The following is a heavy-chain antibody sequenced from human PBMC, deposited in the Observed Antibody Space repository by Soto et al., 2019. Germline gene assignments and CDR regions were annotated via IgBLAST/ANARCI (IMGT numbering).Heavy chain of an antibody. Sequence: QVQLQESGPGLVKPSGTLSLTCAVSSGSISSSNWWTWVRQPPGKGLAWIGEIYHGGSTNYNPSLKSRVTISVDKSKNHFSLKLSSVTAADTAVYYCARIYCNTSSCYAFDIWGQGTMVTVSS. J-gene: IGHJ3*02. V-gene: IGHV4-4*02. CDR1: SGSISSSNW. CDR2: IYHGGST. D-gene: IGHD2-2*01. CDR3: ARIYCNTSSCYAFDI.